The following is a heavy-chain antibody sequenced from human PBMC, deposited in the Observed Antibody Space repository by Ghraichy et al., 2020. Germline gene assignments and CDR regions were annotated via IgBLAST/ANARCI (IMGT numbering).Heavy chain of an antibody. J-gene: IGHJ6*02. CDR2: ISGSGGST. CDR3: AKGTVTQLYYYYGMDV. V-gene: IGHV3-23*01. Sequence: GGSLRLSCAASGFTFSSYAMSWVRQAPGKGLEWVSAISGSGGSTYYADSVKGRFTISRDNSKNTLYLQMNSLRAEDTAVYYCAKGTVTQLYYYYGMDVWGQGTTVTVSS. D-gene: IGHD4-17*01. CDR1: GFTFSSYA.